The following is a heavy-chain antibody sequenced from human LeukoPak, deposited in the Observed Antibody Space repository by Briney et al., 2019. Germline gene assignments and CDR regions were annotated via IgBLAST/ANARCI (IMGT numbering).Heavy chain of an antibody. CDR1: GGSVSSTSYY. CDR2: IYYSGST. V-gene: IGHV4-61*01. CDR3: ARSTTSSSPIDY. D-gene: IGHD6-6*01. J-gene: IGHJ4*02. Sequence: SETLSLTCTVSGGSVSSTSYYWSWIRQPPGRGLEWIGYIYYSGSTNYNPSLKSRVTISVDTSKNQFSLKLSSVTAADTAVYYCARSTTSSSPIDYWGQGTLVTVSS.